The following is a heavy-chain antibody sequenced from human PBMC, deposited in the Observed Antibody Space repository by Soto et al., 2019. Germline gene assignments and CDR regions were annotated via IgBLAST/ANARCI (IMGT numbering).Heavy chain of an antibody. V-gene: IGHV3-74*03. D-gene: IGHD3-16*01. Sequence: GGSLRLSCAASGFTLSAYWMHWVRQAPGRGLEWVSRLSSDGFGTAYADSVKGRFHISRDNARNTLFLQMNGLRAEDTAVYYCARDLGGPGYWGRGTLVTVSS. J-gene: IGHJ4*02. CDR1: GFTLSAYW. CDR3: ARDLGGPGY. CDR2: LSSDGFGT.